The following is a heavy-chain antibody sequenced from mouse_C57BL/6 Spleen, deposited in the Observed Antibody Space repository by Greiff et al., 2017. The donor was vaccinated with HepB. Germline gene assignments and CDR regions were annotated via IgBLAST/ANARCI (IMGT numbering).Heavy chain of an antibody. CDR1: GYTFTDYY. D-gene: IGHD2-1*01. J-gene: IGHJ4*01. CDR2: INPYNGGT. V-gene: IGHV1-19*01. CDR3: AKNVYYGNSSAMDY. Sequence: EVQLQQSGPVLVKPGASVKMSCKASGYTFTDYYMNWVKQSHGKSLEWIGVINPYNGGTSYNQKFKGKATLTVDKSSSTAYMELNSLTSEDSAVYYCAKNVYYGNSSAMDYWGQGTSVTVSS.